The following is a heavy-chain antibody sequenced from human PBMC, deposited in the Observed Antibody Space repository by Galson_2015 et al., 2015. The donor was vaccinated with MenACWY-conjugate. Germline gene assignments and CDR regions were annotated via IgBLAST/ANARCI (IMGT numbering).Heavy chain of an antibody. CDR1: GGSISSSSYY. V-gene: IGHV4-39*07. D-gene: IGHD6-13*01. Sequence: TLSLTCTVSGGSISSSSYYWGWIRQPPGKGLEWIGSIYYSGSTYYNPSLKSRVTISVDTSKNQFSLKLSSVTAADTAVYYCARGIAAAGTDYWGQGTLVTVSS. CDR3: ARGIAAAGTDY. J-gene: IGHJ4*02. CDR2: IYYSGST.